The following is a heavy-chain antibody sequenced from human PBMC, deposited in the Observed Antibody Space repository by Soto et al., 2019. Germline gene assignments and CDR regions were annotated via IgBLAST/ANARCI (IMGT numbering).Heavy chain of an antibody. D-gene: IGHD6-13*01. CDR1: GFTFDDYA. CDR2: ISWNSGSI. J-gene: IGHJ4*02. V-gene: IGHV3-9*01. Sequence: GGSLRLSCAASGFTFDDYAMHWVRQAPGKGLEWVSGISWNSGSIGYADSVKGRFTISRDNAKNSLYLQMNSLRAEDTALYYCAKGMYSSSWYYFDYWGQGTLVTVSS. CDR3: AKGMYSSSWYYFDY.